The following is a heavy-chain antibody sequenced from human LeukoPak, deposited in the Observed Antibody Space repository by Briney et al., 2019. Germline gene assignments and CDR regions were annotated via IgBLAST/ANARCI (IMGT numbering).Heavy chain of an antibody. V-gene: IGHV4-39*07. CDR2: IYYSGST. J-gene: IGHJ3*02. D-gene: IGHD2-15*01. CDR3: ARDCRRYCRTPGAFDI. CDR1: GGSISSSSYY. Sequence: SETLSLTCTVSGGSISSSSYYWGWIRQPPGKGLEWIGSIYYSGSTYYNPSLKSRVTISVDTSKNQFSLKLSSVTAADTAVYYCARDCRRYCRTPGAFDIWGQGTMVTVSS.